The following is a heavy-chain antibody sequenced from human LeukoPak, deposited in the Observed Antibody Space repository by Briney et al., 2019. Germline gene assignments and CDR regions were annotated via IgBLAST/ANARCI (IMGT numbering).Heavy chain of an antibody. Sequence: PSETLSLTCAVHGGSFSGYYWSWIRQPPGKGLEWIGEINHSGSTNYNPSLKGRVTIAVDTSKNQFSLKLNSVTAADTAVYYCARARVALDSGSYYVAFDIWGQGTMVTVSS. CDR3: ARARVALDSGSYYVAFDI. V-gene: IGHV4-34*01. CDR1: GGSFSGYY. CDR2: INHSGST. J-gene: IGHJ3*02. D-gene: IGHD1-26*01.